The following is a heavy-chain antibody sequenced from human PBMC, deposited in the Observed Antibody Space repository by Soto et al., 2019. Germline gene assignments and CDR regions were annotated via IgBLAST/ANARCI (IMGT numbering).Heavy chain of an antibody. D-gene: IGHD3-22*01. CDR2: IKSKTDGGTT. CDR1: GFTFSNAW. V-gene: IGHV3-15*01. CDR3: TTDRVYDSSGYYYVGDYFDY. Sequence: EVQLVESGGGLVKPGGSLRLSCAASGFTFSNAWMSWVRQAPGKGLEWVGRIKSKTDGGTTDYAAPVKGRFTISRDDSKNTLYLQMNSLKTEDTAVYYCTTDRVYDSSGYYYVGDYFDYWGQGTLVTVSS. J-gene: IGHJ4*02.